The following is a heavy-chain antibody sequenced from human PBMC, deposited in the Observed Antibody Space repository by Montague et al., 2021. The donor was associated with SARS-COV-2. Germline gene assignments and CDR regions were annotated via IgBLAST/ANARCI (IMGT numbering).Heavy chain of an antibody. CDR3: ARDGDGWEVPFDF. J-gene: IGHJ4*01. D-gene: IGHD1-26*01. CDR1: GDSVSRNGVA. V-gene: IGHV6-1*01. CDR2: TYYTSRWHN. Sequence: AISGDSVSRNGVAWTWIRQSPSRGLEYLGRTYYTSRWHNDQAPSVKGRLTVNPDTSKNQFSLHLNSVTPEDTAVYYCARDGDGWEVPFDFWSQGTLVTVSS.